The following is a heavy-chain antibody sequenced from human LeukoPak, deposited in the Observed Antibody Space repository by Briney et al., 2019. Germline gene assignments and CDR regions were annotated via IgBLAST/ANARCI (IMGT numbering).Heavy chain of an antibody. CDR2: INTDGSST. Sequence: GGSLRLSCAASGFIFSSYWMHWVRHAPGKGLAWVSRINTDGSSTSYADSVKGRFTISRDNAKNSLYLQMNSLRAEDTAVYYCARGASPRKYYYYYYMDVWGKGTTVTVSS. CDR3: ARGASPRKYYYYYYMDV. J-gene: IGHJ6*03. V-gene: IGHV3-74*01. CDR1: GFIFSSYW. D-gene: IGHD1-14*01.